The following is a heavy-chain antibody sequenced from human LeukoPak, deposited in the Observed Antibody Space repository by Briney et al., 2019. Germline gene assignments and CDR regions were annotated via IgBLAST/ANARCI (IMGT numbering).Heavy chain of an antibody. J-gene: IGHJ2*01. V-gene: IGHV3-48*03. D-gene: IGHD3-16*01. Sequence: PGGSLRLSCAASGYTINTYEMHWVRQAPGKGLEWISYISSSENTIFYAHSVKGRFHISSDSAKNSLYLQMNSMRAEDMAVYYCARVITPRHWFFDLWGRGTLVTVSA. CDR1: GYTINTYE. CDR3: ARVITPRHWFFDL. CDR2: ISSSENTI.